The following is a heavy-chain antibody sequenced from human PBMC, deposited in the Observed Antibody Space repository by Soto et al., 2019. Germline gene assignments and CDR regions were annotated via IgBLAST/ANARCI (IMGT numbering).Heavy chain of an antibody. D-gene: IGHD6-19*01. CDR3: VKDRGQWQPFDY. CDR2: ISGTGRSI. Sequence: EVQLVESGGGLVKPGGSLRLSCAASGFTFSTYAMSWVRQAPGKGLECVSTISGTGRSIYYAGSVKGRFTISRDNSNNILYLQMNSLRADDTALYYCVKDRGQWQPFDYWGQGTAVTVSS. J-gene: IGHJ4*02. CDR1: GFTFSTYA. V-gene: IGHV3-23*04.